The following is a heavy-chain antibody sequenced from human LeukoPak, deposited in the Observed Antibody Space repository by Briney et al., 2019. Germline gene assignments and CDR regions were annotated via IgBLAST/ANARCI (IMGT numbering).Heavy chain of an antibody. J-gene: IGHJ6*03. CDR2: IYYSGST. Sequence: SETLSLTCTVSGGSISSYYWSWIRQPPGKGLEWIGYIYYSGSTNYNPSLKSRVTISVDTSKNQFSLKLSSVTAADTAMYYCARASWLPQTRNYYYMDVWGKGTTVTISS. D-gene: IGHD5-12*01. V-gene: IGHV4-59*01. CDR3: ARASWLPQTRNYYYMDV. CDR1: GGSISSYY.